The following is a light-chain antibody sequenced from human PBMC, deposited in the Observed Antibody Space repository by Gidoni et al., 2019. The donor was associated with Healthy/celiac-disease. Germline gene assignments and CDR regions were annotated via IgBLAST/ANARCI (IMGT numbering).Light chain of an antibody. J-gene: IGKJ4*01. CDR2: AAS. CDR1: QSISSY. Sequence: DRQMTQQPSSLSATVGDRVTITCRASQSISSYLNWYQQKPGKAPKLLIYAASSLQSGVPSRFSGSGSGTDFTLTISSLQPEDFATYYCQQSYSTPLTFGGGTKVEIK. CDR3: QQSYSTPLT. V-gene: IGKV1-39*01.